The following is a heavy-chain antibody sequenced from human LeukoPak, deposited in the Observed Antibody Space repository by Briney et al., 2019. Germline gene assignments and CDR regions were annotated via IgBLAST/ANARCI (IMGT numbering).Heavy chain of an antibody. CDR3: AKDTDYYYDSSGYSDY. D-gene: IGHD3-22*01. CDR1: GFTFSSYA. J-gene: IGHJ4*02. Sequence: GGSLRLSCAASGFTFSSYAMSWVRQAPGKGLEWVSAISGSGGSTYYADSVKGRFTISRDNSKNTLYLQMNSLRAEDTAVCYCAKDTDYYYDSSGYSDYWGQGTLVTVSS. CDR2: ISGSGGST. V-gene: IGHV3-23*01.